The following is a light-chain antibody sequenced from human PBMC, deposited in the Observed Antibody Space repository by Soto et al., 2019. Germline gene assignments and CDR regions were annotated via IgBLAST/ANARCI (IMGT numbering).Light chain of an antibody. Sequence: DSQMTQSPSSLSASVGDRVTITCRASQSISTFLNWYQQKPGKAPNLLIYAASNLQSGVPSRFSGSGSGTLFTLTISSLQPEDFATYYCQQSDSTPMYTFGQGTMV. CDR1: QSISTF. CDR3: QQSDSTPMYT. J-gene: IGKJ2*01. CDR2: AAS. V-gene: IGKV1-39*01.